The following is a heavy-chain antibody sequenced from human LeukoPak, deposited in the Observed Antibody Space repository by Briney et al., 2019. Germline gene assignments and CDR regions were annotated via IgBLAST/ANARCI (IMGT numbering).Heavy chain of an antibody. CDR2: ISGSGGST. D-gene: IGHD3-22*01. Sequence: GGSLGLSCAASGFTFSSYAMSWVRQAPGKGLEWVSAISGSGGSTYYADSVKGRFTISRDNSKNTLYLQMNSLRAEDTAVYYCAKDYYDSSGYYYVVFWGQGTLVTVSS. CDR1: GFTFSSYA. V-gene: IGHV3-23*01. J-gene: IGHJ4*02. CDR3: AKDYYDSSGYYYVVF.